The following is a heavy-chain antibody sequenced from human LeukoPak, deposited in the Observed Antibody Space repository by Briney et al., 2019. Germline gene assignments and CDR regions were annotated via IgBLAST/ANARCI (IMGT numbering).Heavy chain of an antibody. J-gene: IGHJ4*02. CDR3: ARSLPYYDSSGYYTDY. CDR2: INHSGST. V-gene: IGHV4-34*01. D-gene: IGHD3-22*01. CDR1: GGPFSGYY. Sequence: SETLSLTCAVYGGPFSGYYWSWIRQPPGKGLEWIGEINHSGSTNYNPSLKSRVTISVDTSKNQFSLKLSSVTAADTAVYYCARSLPYYDSSGYYTDYWGQGTLVTVSS.